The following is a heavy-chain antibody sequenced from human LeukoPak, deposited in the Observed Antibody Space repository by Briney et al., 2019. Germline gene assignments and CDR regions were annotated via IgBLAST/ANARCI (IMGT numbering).Heavy chain of an antibody. CDR2: IYHSGNT. D-gene: IGHD6-19*01. Sequence: SETLSLTCAVSGASISSNWWSWVRQPPGKGLEWIGEIYHSGNTNYNPSLDSRVTISVDKSNNQFSLKVNSVTAADTAVYYCARGLGIAVAGTPIDYWGQGTLVTVSS. CDR3: ARGLGIAVAGTPIDY. V-gene: IGHV4-4*02. CDR1: GASISSNW. J-gene: IGHJ4*02.